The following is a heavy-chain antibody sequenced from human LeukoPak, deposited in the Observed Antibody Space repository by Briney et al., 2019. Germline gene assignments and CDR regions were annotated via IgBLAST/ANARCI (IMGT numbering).Heavy chain of an antibody. Sequence: ASVKVSCKASGYTFTSYGISWVRQAPGQGLEWMGRISAYNGNTNYAQKLQGRVTMTTDTSTSTAYMELRSLRSDDTAVYYCARDLRFLEWLSNPHNWFDPWGQGTLVTVSS. CDR3: ARDLRFLEWLSNPHNWFDP. CDR2: ISAYNGNT. CDR1: GYTFTSYG. J-gene: IGHJ5*02. D-gene: IGHD3-3*01. V-gene: IGHV1-18*01.